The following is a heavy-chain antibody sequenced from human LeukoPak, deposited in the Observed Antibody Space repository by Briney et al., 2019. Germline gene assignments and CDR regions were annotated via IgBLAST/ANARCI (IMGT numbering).Heavy chain of an antibody. CDR1: GFTFSSYS. V-gene: IGHV3-53*01. CDR2: LYTGGTT. Sequence: GGSLRLSCAASGFTFSSYSMNWVRQAPGKGLERVSLLYTGGTTYYANSVEGRFTISRDDSKNTIYLQMNSLKAEDTAIYYCARGGVHYWNPRYWGQGTLVTVSS. J-gene: IGHJ4*02. CDR3: ARGGVHYWNPRY. D-gene: IGHD1-1*01.